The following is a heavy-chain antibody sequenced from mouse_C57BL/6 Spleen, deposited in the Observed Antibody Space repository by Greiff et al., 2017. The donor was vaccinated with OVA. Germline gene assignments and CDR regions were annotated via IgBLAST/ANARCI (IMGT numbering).Heavy chain of an antibody. CDR1: GYTFTSYW. V-gene: IGHV1-69*01. D-gene: IGHD3-2*02. J-gene: IGHJ2*01. CDR3: ARRLRLRYYFDY. CDR2: IAPSDSYT. Sequence: VQLQQPGAELVMPGASVKLSCQASGYTFTSYWLHWVKQRPGQGLAWIGEIAPSDSYTNYNQKFKGKSTLTVDKSSSTAYMQLSRLTSEDSAVYYCARRLRLRYYFDYWGQGTTLTVSS.